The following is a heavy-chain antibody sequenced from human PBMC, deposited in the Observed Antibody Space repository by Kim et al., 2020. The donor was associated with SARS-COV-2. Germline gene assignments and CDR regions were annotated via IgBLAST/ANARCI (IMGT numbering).Heavy chain of an antibody. Sequence: GGSLRLSCVASGFNFGTFDMSWVRQAPGQGLNFFSFIKAPDDNSYYAESVRFQFTVSRDSATNTLYLQMNDLRFDDTAVYYCVKGAWLDYWGPGTLVTVSS. V-gene: IGHV3-23*01. CDR2: IKAPDDNS. CDR3: VKGAWLDY. CDR1: GFNFGTFD. D-gene: IGHD5-12*01. J-gene: IGHJ4*02.